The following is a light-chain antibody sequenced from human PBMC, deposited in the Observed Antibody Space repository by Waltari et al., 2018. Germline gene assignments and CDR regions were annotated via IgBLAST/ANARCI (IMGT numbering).Light chain of an antibody. Sequence: QSVLTQPPSASGTPGQRIIIPCSGRSSNIGSNSVNWYQQPPGTAPKLLTYINNQRPSGVPDRFSGSVSATSASLAISGLQFEDEADYYCSTWDDNLKGVFGGGTKLTVL. CDR2: INN. CDR3: STWDDNLKGV. CDR1: SSNIGSNS. V-gene: IGLV1-44*01. J-gene: IGLJ2*01.